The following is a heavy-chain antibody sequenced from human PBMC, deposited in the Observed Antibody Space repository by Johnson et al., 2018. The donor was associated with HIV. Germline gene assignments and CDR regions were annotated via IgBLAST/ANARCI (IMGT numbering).Heavy chain of an antibody. CDR3: AKDFSPLRGRSGGAEDDAFDI. D-gene: IGHD2-15*01. J-gene: IGHJ3*02. Sequence: QVQLVESGGGVVQPGRSLRLSCAASGFTFSSYAMHWVRQAPGKGLEWVAVISYDGSNKYYADSVKGRFTISRDNAKNTLYLQMNSLRAEDTAVYYCAKDFSPLRGRSGGAEDDAFDIWGEGKMVTVSS. V-gene: IGHV3-30*04. CDR1: GFTFSSYA. CDR2: ISYDGSNK.